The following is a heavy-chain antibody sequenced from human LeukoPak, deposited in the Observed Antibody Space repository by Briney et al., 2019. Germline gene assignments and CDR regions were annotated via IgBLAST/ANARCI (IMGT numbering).Heavy chain of an antibody. J-gene: IGHJ1*01. V-gene: IGHV3-48*01. D-gene: IGHD6-13*01. CDR2: ISSSSSTI. Sequence: GGSLRLSCAASGFTFSSYSMNWVRQAPGKGLEWVSYISSSSSTIYYADSVKGRFTISRDNSKNTLYLQMNSLRAEDTAVYYCAKGRSAAGPGYFQHWGQGTLVTVSS. CDR3: AKGRSAAGPGYFQH. CDR1: GFTFSSYS.